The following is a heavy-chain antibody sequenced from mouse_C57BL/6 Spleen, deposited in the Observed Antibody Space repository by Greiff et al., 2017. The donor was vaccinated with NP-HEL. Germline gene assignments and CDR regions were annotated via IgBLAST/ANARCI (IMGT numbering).Heavy chain of an antibody. CDR1: GFTFSSYA. CDR3: AKVTGTAWVAY. J-gene: IGHJ3*01. CDR2: ISDGGSYT. Sequence: EVRLVESGGGLVKPGGSLKLSCAASGFTFSSYAMSWVRQTPDKRLEWVATISDGGSYTYYPDNVKGRFTISRDNAKNNLYLQMSNLKSEDTAMYYCAKVTGTAWVAYWGQGTLVTVTA. V-gene: IGHV5-4*03. D-gene: IGHD4-1*01.